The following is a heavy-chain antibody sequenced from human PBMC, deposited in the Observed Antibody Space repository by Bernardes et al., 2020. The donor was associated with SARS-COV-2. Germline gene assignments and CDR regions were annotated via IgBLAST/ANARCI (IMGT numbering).Heavy chain of an antibody. Sequence: GGSLRLSCSASGFTFNTYAMTWVRQAPGKGLEWVSSIRSAGHTYYVDSVKGRFTISRDNSKNKLYMQMNSLRSDDTAVYYCAKNSGALLWLHQARPLDFWGQGALVTVSS. CDR2: IRSAGHT. D-gene: IGHD2-15*01. CDR1: GFTFNTYA. V-gene: IGHV3-23*01. J-gene: IGHJ4*02. CDR3: AKNSGALLWLHQARPLDF.